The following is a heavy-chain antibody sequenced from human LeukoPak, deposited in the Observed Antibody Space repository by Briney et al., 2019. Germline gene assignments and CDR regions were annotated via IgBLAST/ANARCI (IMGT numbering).Heavy chain of an antibody. D-gene: IGHD6-13*01. V-gene: IGHV3-9*01. CDR2: ISCNSGSI. J-gene: IGHJ4*02. Sequence: GGSLRLSCAASGFTFDDYAMHWVRQAPGKGLEWVSGISCNSGSIGYADSVKGRFTISRDNAKNSLYLQMNSLRAEDTALYYCAKDSSSQMYYFDYWGQGTLVTVSS. CDR1: GFTFDDYA. CDR3: AKDSSSQMYYFDY.